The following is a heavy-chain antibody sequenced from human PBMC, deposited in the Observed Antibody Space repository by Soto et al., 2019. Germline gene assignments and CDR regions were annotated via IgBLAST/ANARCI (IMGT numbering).Heavy chain of an antibody. CDR2: IYSGGST. CDR3: ARGGSYGGNSEGEIDY. Sequence: EVQLVESGGGLVQPGGSLRLSCAASGFTVSSNYMSWVRQAPGKGLEWVSVIYSGGSTYYADSVKGRFTISRDNSKNTLYLQMNSRRAEDTAVYYCARGGSYGGNSEGEIDYGGQGTLVTVSS. J-gene: IGHJ4*02. V-gene: IGHV3-66*01. D-gene: IGHD4-17*01. CDR1: GFTVSSNY.